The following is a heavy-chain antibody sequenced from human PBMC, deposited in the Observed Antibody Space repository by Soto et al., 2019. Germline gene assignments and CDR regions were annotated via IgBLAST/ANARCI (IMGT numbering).Heavy chain of an antibody. J-gene: IGHJ5*02. CDR3: ARGVSLEWYNWFDP. CDR2: IIPIFGTA. V-gene: IGHV1-69*13. Sequence: SVKVSCKASGYTFTTTYITWVRQAPGQGLEWMGGIIPIFGTANYAQKFQGRVTITADESTSTAYMELSSLRSEDTAVYYCARGVSLEWYNWFDPWGQGTLVTVSS. D-gene: IGHD3-3*01. CDR1: GYTFTTTY.